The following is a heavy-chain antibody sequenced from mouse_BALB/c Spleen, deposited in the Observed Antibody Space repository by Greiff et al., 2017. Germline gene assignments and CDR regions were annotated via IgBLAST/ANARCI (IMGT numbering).Heavy chain of an antibody. Sequence: QVQLQQSGPGLVQPSQSLSITCTVSGFSLTSYGVHWVRQSPGKGLEWLGVIWSGGSTDYNAAFISRLSISKDNSKSQVFFKMNSLQTDDTARYYCARDYLGPYYAMDYWGQGTSVTVSS. J-gene: IGHJ4*01. CDR3: ARDYLGPYYAMDY. D-gene: IGHD4-1*01. V-gene: IGHV2-2*01. CDR2: IWSGGST. CDR1: GFSLTSYG.